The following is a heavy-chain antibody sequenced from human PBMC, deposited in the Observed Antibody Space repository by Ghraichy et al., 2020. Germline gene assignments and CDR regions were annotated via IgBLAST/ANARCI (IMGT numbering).Heavy chain of an antibody. V-gene: IGHV3-30*18. CDR3: AKERDTSGYYSFRGDYYGMDV. CDR1: GFTFSRYG. CDR2: TSYDGNNK. Sequence: GESLSISCAASGFTFSRYGMHWVRQAPGKGLEWVAVTSYDGNNKNYADSVKGRFTISRDNSKNTLFLQMNSLRAEDTAVYYCAKERDTSGYYSFRGDYYGMDVWGQGTTVTVSS. D-gene: IGHD3-22*01. J-gene: IGHJ6*02.